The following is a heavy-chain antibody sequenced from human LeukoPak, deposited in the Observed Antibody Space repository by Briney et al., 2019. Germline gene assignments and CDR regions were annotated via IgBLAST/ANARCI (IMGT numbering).Heavy chain of an antibody. D-gene: IGHD2-21*02. CDR1: GFTLSSYT. Sequence: PGGSLRLTCAASGFTLSSYTMNWVRQAPRKGLEWVSYISRGSSTIYYADSVKGRFTISRDNAKNSLHLQMNSLRDEDTAVYYCARECGGDCYNWFDPWGQGTLVTVSS. CDR3: ARECGGDCYNWFDP. V-gene: IGHV3-48*02. CDR2: ISRGSSTI. J-gene: IGHJ5*02.